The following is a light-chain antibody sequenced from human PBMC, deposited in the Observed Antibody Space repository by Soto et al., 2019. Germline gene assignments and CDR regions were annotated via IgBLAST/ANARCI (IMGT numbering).Light chain of an antibody. Sequence: QSVLTQPPSAFGTPGQTVTISCSGSNSNIGSNAVNWYQQFPGTAPTLLIYSTNERPSGVPDRFSGSKSGTSASLAISGLQSEDEADYHCAAWDGSLNGYVFGSGTKVTVL. CDR1: NSNIGSNA. CDR2: STN. J-gene: IGLJ1*01. CDR3: AAWDGSLNGYV. V-gene: IGLV1-44*01.